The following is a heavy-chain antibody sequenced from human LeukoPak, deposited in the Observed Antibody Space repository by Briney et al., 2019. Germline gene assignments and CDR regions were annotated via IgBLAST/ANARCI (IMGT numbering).Heavy chain of an antibody. CDR3: SKIIDGVTGY. Sequence: GGSLRLSCAASGFTFSSYAMSWVRQAPGKGLEWVSAISDSGGGTYYADSVKGRFTISRDNSKNTLYLQMNSLRAEDTAVYYCSKIIDGVTGYWGQGTLVTVSS. CDR1: GFTFSSYA. CDR2: ISDSGGGT. J-gene: IGHJ4*02. V-gene: IGHV3-23*01. D-gene: IGHD7-27*01.